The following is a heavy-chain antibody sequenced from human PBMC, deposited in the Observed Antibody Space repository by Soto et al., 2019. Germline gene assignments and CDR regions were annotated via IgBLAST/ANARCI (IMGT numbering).Heavy chain of an antibody. Sequence: PSETLSLTCAVYGGSFSGYYWSWIRQPPGKALEWIGEINHSGSTNYNPSLKSRVTISVYTSNNQFSLKLSSVTAADTAVYYCSSARYIKRYFDLWGRGTLVTVSS. CDR3: SSARYIKRYFDL. CDR1: GGSFSGYY. V-gene: IGHV4-34*01. CDR2: INHSGST. J-gene: IGHJ2*01. D-gene: IGHD1-26*01.